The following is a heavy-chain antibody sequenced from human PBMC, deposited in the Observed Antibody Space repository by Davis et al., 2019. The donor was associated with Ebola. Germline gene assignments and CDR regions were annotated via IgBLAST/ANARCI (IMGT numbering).Heavy chain of an antibody. CDR3: ARDIPGYGDYGYYFDY. Sequence: ASVKVSCKASGYTFTSYYMHWVRQAPGQGLEWMGIINPSGGSTSYAQKFQGRVTMTRDTSTSTVYMELSSLRSEDTAVYYCARDIPGYGDYGYYFDYWGQGTLVTVSS. D-gene: IGHD4-17*01. CDR1: GYTFTSYY. V-gene: IGHV1-46*01. CDR2: INPSGGST. J-gene: IGHJ4*02.